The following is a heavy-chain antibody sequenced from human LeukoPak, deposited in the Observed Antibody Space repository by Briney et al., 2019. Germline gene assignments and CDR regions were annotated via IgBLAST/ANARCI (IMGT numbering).Heavy chain of an antibody. CDR3: TRDHGFHLDL. CDR1: GFTFRSHW. Sequence: GGSLRLSCVASGFTFRSHWMHWVRQAPGKGLEWVSYFVNDEITTNYAESVRGRFTTSRDNAKNTIYLQMDSLRAEDTAVYYCTRDHGFHLDLWGQGTLVTVSS. V-gene: IGHV3-74*01. CDR2: FVNDEITT. D-gene: IGHD5-24*01. J-gene: IGHJ5*02.